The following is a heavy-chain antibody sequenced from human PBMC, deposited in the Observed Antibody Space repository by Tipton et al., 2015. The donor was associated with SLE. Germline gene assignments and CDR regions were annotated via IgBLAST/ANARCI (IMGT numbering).Heavy chain of an antibody. J-gene: IGHJ5*02. CDR2: IYHTGTT. CDR1: GDSVGSGDYS. CDR3: ARDWGYCSGNTCYEGRIDP. D-gene: IGHD2-15*01. V-gene: IGHV4-30-2*01. Sequence: TLSLTCAVSGDSVGSGDYSWSWIRQPLGKALEWIGYIYHTGTTYYNPSLKSRVTMSIDKSNNQFSLKLSSVTVADTAVYHCARDWGYCSGNTCYEGRIDPWGQGALVTVSS.